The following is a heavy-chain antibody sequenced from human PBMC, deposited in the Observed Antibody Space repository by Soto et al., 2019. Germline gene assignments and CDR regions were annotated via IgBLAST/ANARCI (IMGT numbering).Heavy chain of an antibody. CDR3: ARHSASWQWFDY. J-gene: IGHJ5*01. CDR2: IYYSGST. CDR1: GGSISRGGYY. V-gene: IGHV4-31*03. Sequence: QVQLQESGPGLVKPSQTLSLTCSVSGGSISRGGYYWNWILQHPEKGLEWIGYIYYSGSTNYNPSLKSRVIISVDTSSNRFSLDLRSVTAADTAIYYCARHSASWQWFDYWGQGTLVTVSS. D-gene: IGHD1-26*01.